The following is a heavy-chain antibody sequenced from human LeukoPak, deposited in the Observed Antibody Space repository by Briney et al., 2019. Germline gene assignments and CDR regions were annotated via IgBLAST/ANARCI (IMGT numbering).Heavy chain of an antibody. CDR3: AKDDGRALDY. J-gene: IGHJ4*02. CDR2: ISYDGSNK. Sequence: ERSLRLSCAASGFTFSSYGMHWVRQAPGKGLEWVAVISYDGSNKYYADSVKGRFTISRDNSKNTLYLQMNSLRAEDTAVYYCAKDDGRALDYWGQGTLVTVSS. V-gene: IGHV3-30*18. D-gene: IGHD3-10*02. CDR1: GFTFSSYG.